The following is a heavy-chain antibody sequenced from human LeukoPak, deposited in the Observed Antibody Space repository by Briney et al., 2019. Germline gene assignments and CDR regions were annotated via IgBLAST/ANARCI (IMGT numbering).Heavy chain of an antibody. Sequence: SETLSLTCAVYGGSFSGYYWGWIRQPPGRGLEWIGGIIYSGNTYYNPSLKSRVTISVDTTKNQFSLKLTSVTAADTAVYYCARVGYGFWSDSSKDYFDYWGQGTLVTVSS. CDR3: ARVGYGFWSDSSKDYFDY. D-gene: IGHD3-3*01. CDR1: GGSFSGYY. V-gene: IGHV4-34*12. J-gene: IGHJ4*02. CDR2: IIYSGNT.